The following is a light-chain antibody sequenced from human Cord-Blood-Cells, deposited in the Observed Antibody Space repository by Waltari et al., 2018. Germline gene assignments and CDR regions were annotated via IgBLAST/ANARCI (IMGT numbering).Light chain of an antibody. CDR3: CSYAGSAWV. V-gene: IGLV2-23*01. Sequence: QAALTQPASGSESPGQSITISCTGTSSDVGSDNLVSWDQQHPGKAPKLMIYEGSKRPSVGSKRFSGSKSGNTGSLTISGLQAEDEADYDCCSYAGSAWVFGGGTKLTVL. J-gene: IGLJ3*02. CDR2: EGS. CDR1: SSDVGSDNL.